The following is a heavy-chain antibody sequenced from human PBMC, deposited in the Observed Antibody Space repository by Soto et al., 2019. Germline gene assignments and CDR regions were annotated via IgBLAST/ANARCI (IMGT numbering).Heavy chain of an antibody. CDR2: ISYDGSSK. Sequence: GGSLRLSCAASGFTFSSYAMHWVRQAPGKGLEWVAVISYDGSSKYYADSVKGRFTISRDNSKNTLYLQMNSLRAEDTAVYYCARSGGYCSSTSCYMDYYYYGMDVWGQGTTVTVSS. CDR3: ARSGGYCSSTSCYMDYYYYGMDV. V-gene: IGHV3-30-3*01. J-gene: IGHJ6*02. D-gene: IGHD2-2*02. CDR1: GFTFSSYA.